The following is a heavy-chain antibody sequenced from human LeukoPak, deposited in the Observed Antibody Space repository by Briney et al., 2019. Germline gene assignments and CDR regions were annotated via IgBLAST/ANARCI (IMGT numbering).Heavy chain of an antibody. CDR1: GFIFSNYG. Sequence: GGSLRLSCAASGFIFSNYGMHWVRQAPGKGPEWVSFIWSDGNKQNYADSVKGRFTITRDNSKNTVYLQMNSLRVEDTAVYYCANKDYWGQGTPVTVSS. CDR2: IWSDGNKQ. V-gene: IGHV3-30*02. CDR3: ANKDY. J-gene: IGHJ4*02.